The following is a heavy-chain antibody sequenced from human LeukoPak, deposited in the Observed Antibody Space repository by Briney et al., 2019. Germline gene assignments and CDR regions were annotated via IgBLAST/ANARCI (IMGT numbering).Heavy chain of an antibody. CDR1: GFTVSNHY. CDR3: VTDRDSHRGMHV. D-gene: IGHD2-15*01. V-gene: IGHV3-53*01. J-gene: IGHJ6*02. Sequence: GGSLRLSCAASGFTVSNHYVTWVRQAPGKGLEWVSVIYSGFSADYADSVKGRFTISRDNSKNTLYLQMNSLRGEDTAVYYCVTDRDSHRGMHVWGQGTTVTVSS. CDR2: IYSGFSA.